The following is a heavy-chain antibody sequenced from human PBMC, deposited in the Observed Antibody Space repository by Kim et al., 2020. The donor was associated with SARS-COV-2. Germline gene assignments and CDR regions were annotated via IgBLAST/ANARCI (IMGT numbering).Heavy chain of an antibody. Sequence: SVKVSCKASGGTFSSYAISWVRQAPGQGLEWMGGIIPIFGTANYAQKFQGRVTITADESTSTAYMELSSLRSEDTAVYYCARDKAAARPNYYYGMDVWGQGTTVTVSS. V-gene: IGHV1-69*13. J-gene: IGHJ6*02. CDR3: ARDKAAARPNYYYGMDV. CDR2: IIPIFGTA. CDR1: GGTFSSYA. D-gene: IGHD6-6*01.